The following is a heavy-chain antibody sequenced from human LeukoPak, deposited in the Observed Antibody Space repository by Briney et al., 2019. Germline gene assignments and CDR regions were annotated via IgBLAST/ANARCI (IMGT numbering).Heavy chain of an antibody. Sequence: GGSLRLSCAASGFTFDDYAMHWVRQAPGKGLEWVSGISWNSGSIGYADSVKGRFTISRDNAKNSLYLQMNGLRAEDTALYYCAKERPRRGYSYGTLDYWGQGTLVTVSS. J-gene: IGHJ4*02. V-gene: IGHV3-9*01. D-gene: IGHD5-18*01. CDR2: ISWNSGSI. CDR1: GFTFDDYA. CDR3: AKERPRRGYSYGTLDY.